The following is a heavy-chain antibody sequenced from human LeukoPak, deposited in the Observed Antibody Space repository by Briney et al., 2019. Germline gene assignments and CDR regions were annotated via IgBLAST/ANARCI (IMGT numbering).Heavy chain of an antibody. CDR3: ARYASGASAGAFDI. CDR2: IYYSGST. D-gene: IGHD2-2*01. V-gene: IGHV4-59*12. Sequence: SETLSLTCTVAGGSISSYYWTWIRQPPGKGLEWIGYIYYSGSTNYNPSLKSRVTISVDTSKNHFSLKLSSVTAADTAVYYCARYASGASAGAFDIWGQGTMVTVSS. J-gene: IGHJ3*02. CDR1: GGSISSYY.